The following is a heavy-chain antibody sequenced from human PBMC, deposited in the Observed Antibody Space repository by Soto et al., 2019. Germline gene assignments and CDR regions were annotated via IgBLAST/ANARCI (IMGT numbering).Heavy chain of an antibody. D-gene: IGHD3-22*01. CDR1: GITVSSYY. Sequence: PGGSLRLSCAVSGITVSSYYMSWVRRAAGKGPEWVSVIYAGTITYYADSVKGRFTIYRDNSKNTLNLEMNSLRVEDTAVYYCARIPYDNSGTIFDYWGQGTLVTVPQ. CDR3: ARIPYDNSGTIFDY. CDR2: IYAGTIT. J-gene: IGHJ4*02. V-gene: IGHV3-53*01.